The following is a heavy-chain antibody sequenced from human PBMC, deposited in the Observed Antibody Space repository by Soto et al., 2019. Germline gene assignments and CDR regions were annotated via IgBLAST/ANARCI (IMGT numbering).Heavy chain of an antibody. CDR3: ARGRGRLQPYSYYAMDV. D-gene: IGHD4-4*01. CDR1: GYTFTSYG. Sequence: GASVKVSCKASGYTFTSYGISWVRQAPGQGLEWMGWISAYNGNTNYAQKLQGRVTMTTDTSTSTAYMGLRSLRSDDTAVYYCARGRGRLQPYSYYAMDVWGQGTTVTVSS. CDR2: ISAYNGNT. V-gene: IGHV1-18*01. J-gene: IGHJ6*02.